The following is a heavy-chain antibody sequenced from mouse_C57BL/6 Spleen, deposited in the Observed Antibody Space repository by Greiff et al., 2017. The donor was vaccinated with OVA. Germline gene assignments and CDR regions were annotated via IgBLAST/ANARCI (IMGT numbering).Heavy chain of an antibody. CDR1: GYTFTSYW. D-gene: IGHD1-1*01. J-gene: IGHJ1*03. Sequence: VQLQQSGAELVKPGASVKLSCKASGYTFTSYWMHWVKQRPGQGLEWIGMIHPNSGSTNYNEKFKSKATLTVDKSSSTAYMQLSSLTSEDSAVYYCARDDYYGSSDHWYFDVWGTGTTVTVSS. CDR3: ARDDYYGSSDHWYFDV. CDR2: IHPNSGST. V-gene: IGHV1-64*01.